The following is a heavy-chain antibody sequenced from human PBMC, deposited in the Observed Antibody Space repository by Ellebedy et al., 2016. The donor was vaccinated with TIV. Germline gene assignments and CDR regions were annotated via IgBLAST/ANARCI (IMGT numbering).Heavy chain of an antibody. Sequence: GESLKISCAASGFTVSGNYMSWVRQAPGKGLEWVSVIYSDGSTFYADSVKGRLAISRDSSKNTLYLQMSSLRAEDTAVYYCARGITVANSRGFVYYNGLDVWGQGTTVTVCS. CDR2: IYSDGST. J-gene: IGHJ6*02. CDR1: GFTVSGNY. D-gene: IGHD6-19*01. CDR3: ARGITVANSRGFVYYNGLDV. V-gene: IGHV3-66*01.